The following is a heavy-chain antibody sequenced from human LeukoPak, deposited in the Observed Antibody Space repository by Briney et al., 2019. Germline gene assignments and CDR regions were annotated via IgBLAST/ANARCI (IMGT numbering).Heavy chain of an antibody. V-gene: IGHV1-46*01. CDR1: GYTFTSYY. Sequence: ASVKVSCKASGYTFTSYYMHWVRQAPGQGLEWMGIINPNGGSTSYAQKFQGRVTMTRDTSTSTVYMELSGLRSEDTAVYFCARGLRGSYYTYWGQGTLVTVSS. D-gene: IGHD3-10*01. CDR2: INPNGGST. J-gene: IGHJ4*02. CDR3: ARGLRGSYYTY.